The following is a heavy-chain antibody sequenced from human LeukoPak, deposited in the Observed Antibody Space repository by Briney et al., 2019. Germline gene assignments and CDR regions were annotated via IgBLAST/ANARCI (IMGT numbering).Heavy chain of an antibody. CDR3: ARGCHYYDSSGYYFA. V-gene: IGHV1-2*02. CDR2: INPNSGGT. CDR1: GYTFTGYY. D-gene: IGHD3-22*01. Sequence: ASVKVSCKASGYTFTGYYMHWVRQAPGQGLEWMGWINPNSGGTNYAQKFQGRATMTRDTSISTAYMELSRLRSDDTAVYYCARGCHYYDSSGYYFAWGQGTLVTVSS. J-gene: IGHJ5*02.